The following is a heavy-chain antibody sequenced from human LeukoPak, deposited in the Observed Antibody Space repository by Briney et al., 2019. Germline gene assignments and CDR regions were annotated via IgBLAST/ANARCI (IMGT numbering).Heavy chain of an antibody. CDR3: ARGRITIFGVPQKGAFDI. Sequence: GASVKVSCKASGYTFTSYAMHWVRQAPGQRLEWMGWINAGNGNTKYSQKFQGRVTITRDTSASTAYMELSSLRSGDTAVYYCARGRITIFGVPQKGAFDIWGQGTMVTVSS. CDR1: GYTFTSYA. CDR2: INAGNGNT. V-gene: IGHV1-3*01. D-gene: IGHD3-3*01. J-gene: IGHJ3*02.